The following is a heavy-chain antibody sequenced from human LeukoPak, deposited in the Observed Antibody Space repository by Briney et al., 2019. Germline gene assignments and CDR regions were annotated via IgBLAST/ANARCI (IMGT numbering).Heavy chain of an antibody. V-gene: IGHV1-18*01. J-gene: IGHJ6*03. CDR1: GYTFTSYG. D-gene: IGHD3-22*01. CDR3: ARLPLYYDTSGYGDYYYMDV. CDR2: ISAYNGNT. Sequence: GASVKVSCKASGYTFTSYGLSWVRQAPGQGLEWMGWISAYNGNTNYAQKLQGRVTMTTDTSTSTAYMELRSLRSDDTAVYYCARLPLYYDTSGYGDYYYMDVWGKGTTVTLSS.